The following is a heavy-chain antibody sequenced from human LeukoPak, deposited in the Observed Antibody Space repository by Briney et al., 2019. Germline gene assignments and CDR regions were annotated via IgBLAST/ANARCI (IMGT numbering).Heavy chain of an antibody. Sequence: ASVTVSFKASGYTFTSYYMHWVRQAPGQGLEWMGLINPSGGSTSYAQKFQGRVTITRDTSTSTVYMELSSLRSEDTAVYYCARGKDDFWSGLDYDHWGQGTLVTVSS. D-gene: IGHD3-3*01. J-gene: IGHJ5*02. CDR3: ARGKDDFWSGLDYDH. CDR2: INPSGGST. CDR1: GYTFTSYY. V-gene: IGHV1-46*01.